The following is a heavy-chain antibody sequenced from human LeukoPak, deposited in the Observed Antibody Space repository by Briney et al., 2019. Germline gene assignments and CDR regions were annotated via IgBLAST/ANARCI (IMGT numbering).Heavy chain of an antibody. V-gene: IGHV1-24*01. CDR2: FDPGDGET. D-gene: IGHD1-1*01. CDR1: GYTLTELS. CDR3: ATVVDNWNDFDY. Sequence: ASVKVSCKVSGYTLTELSMHWLRQAPGKGLEWMGGFDPGDGETIYAQKFQGRVTMTEDTSTDTAYMELSSLRSEDTAVYYCATVVDNWNDFDYWGQGTLVTVSS. J-gene: IGHJ4*02.